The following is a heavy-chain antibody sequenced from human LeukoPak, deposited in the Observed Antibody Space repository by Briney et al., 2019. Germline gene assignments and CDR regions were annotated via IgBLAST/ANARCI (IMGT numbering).Heavy chain of an antibody. CDR1: GYTFTSYG. CDR2: ISAYNGNT. D-gene: IGHD3-10*01. J-gene: IGHJ4*02. Sequence: EASVKVSCKASGYTFTSYGISWVRQAPGQGLEWMGWISAYNGNTNYAQKLQGRVTMTTDTSTSTAYMELRGLRSDDTAVYYCARTVPLGYYYGSGTGYFDYWGQGTLVTVSS. V-gene: IGHV1-18*01. CDR3: ARTVPLGYYYGSGTGYFDY.